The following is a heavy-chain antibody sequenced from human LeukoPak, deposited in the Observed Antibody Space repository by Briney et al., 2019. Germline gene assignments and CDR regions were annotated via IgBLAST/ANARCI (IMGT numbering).Heavy chain of an antibody. J-gene: IGHJ3*02. Sequence: SETLSLTCTVSGGSISSYYWSWIQQPPGKGLEWIGYIYYSGSTNYNPSLKSRVTISVDTSKNQFSLKLSSVTAADTAVYYCARALVVTATAFDIWGQGTMVTVSS. V-gene: IGHV4-59*01. CDR1: GGSISSYY. CDR3: ARALVVTATAFDI. CDR2: IYYSGST. D-gene: IGHD2-21*02.